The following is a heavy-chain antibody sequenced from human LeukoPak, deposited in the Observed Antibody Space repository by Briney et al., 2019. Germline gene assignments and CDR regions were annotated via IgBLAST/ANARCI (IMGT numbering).Heavy chain of an antibody. CDR3: ARVSWELLTLDAFDI. D-gene: IGHD1-26*01. CDR2: ISYDGSNK. J-gene: IGHJ3*02. Sequence: GSLRLSCAASGFTFSSYAMHWVRQAPGKGLEWVAVISYDGSNKYYADSVKGRFTISRDNSKNTLYLQMNSLRAADTAVYYCARVSWELLTLDAFDIWGQGTMVTVSS. CDR1: GFTFSSYA. V-gene: IGHV3-30*04.